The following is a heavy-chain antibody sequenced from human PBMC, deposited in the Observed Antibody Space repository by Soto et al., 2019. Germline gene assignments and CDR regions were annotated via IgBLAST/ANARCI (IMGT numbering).Heavy chain of an antibody. CDR3: ARGHLPAAIRGLIHFDY. J-gene: IGHJ4*02. CDR2: ISSSSSTI. V-gene: IGHV3-48*01. CDR1: GFTFSSYS. Sequence: GGSLRLSCAASGFTFSSYSMNWVRQAPGKGLEWVSYISSSSSTIYYADSVKGRFTISRDNAKNSLYLQMNSLRAEDTAVYYCARGHLPAAIRGLIHFDYWGQGTLVTVSS. D-gene: IGHD2-2*01.